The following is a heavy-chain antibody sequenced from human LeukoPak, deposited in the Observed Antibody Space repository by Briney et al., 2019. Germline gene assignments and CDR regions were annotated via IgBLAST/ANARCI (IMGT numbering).Heavy chain of an antibody. CDR3: ATEGYSSSSEYYYYYMDV. V-gene: IGHV1-2*02. J-gene: IGHJ6*03. CDR2: INPNNGGT. Sequence: ASVKVSCKASGYTFTDYYIHWVRQAPGQGLEWMGWINPNNGGTNYAQKFQGRVTMTRDTSISTAYMELSRLRSDDTAVYYCATEGYSSSSEYYYYYMDVWGKGTTVTVSS. CDR1: GYTFTDYY. D-gene: IGHD6-6*01.